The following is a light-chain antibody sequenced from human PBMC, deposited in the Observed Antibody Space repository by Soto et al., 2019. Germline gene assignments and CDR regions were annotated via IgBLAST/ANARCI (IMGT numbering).Light chain of an antibody. CDR2: TAS. CDR1: QGISSY. CDR3: QQRNSYPIP. J-gene: IGKJ5*01. V-gene: IGKV1-9*01. Sequence: DNQFTQSPAFLSASVGDRVTITCRASQGISSYLAWYQQKPGKAPNLLIHTASTLQSGVPSRFSGSGSGTEFTLTISSLQPEDFATYYCQQRNSYPIPFGQGTRLEIK.